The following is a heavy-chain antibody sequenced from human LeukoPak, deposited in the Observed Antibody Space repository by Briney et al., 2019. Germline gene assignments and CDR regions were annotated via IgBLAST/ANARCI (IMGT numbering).Heavy chain of an antibody. CDR1: GYTFTSYY. CDR2: INPNSGAT. J-gene: IGHJ3*02. D-gene: IGHD6-13*01. V-gene: IGHV1-2*02. CDR3: VRGKESISRWDAVSVAFDI. Sequence: ASAKVSCKASGYTFTSYYMNWVRQAPGQGLEWMGWINPNSGATDYAQTFQGRVTMTRDTSISTAYMELSSLKSDDTAVYYCVRGKESISRWDAVSVAFDIWGQGTMVTVSS.